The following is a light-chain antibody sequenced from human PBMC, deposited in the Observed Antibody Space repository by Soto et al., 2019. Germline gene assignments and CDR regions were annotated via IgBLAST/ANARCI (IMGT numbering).Light chain of an antibody. V-gene: IGKV1-6*01. CDR2: AAS. CDR3: LQDYNYPWT. CDR1: QGIRND. Sequence: AIQMTQSPSSLSASVGDRVTITCRASQGIRNDLGWYQQKPGKAPKLLIYAASSLQSGVPSRFSGSGSGTDFNLTIRSLQPEDFATYYCLQDYNYPWTFGQGTKVEIK. J-gene: IGKJ1*01.